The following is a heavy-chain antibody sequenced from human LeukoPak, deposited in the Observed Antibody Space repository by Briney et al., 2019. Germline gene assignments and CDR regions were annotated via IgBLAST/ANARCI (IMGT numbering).Heavy chain of an antibody. V-gene: IGHV4-39*01. Sequence: SETLSLTCTVSGGSISSRSYYWGWIRQPPGKGLEWIESIYYSGSTYYNPSLKSRVTISVDTSKNQFSLKLSSVTAADTAVYYCARLGIGITMVRGVKDPHFDYWGQGTLVTVSS. CDR1: GGSISSRSYY. CDR3: ARLGIGITMVRGVKDPHFDY. D-gene: IGHD3-10*01. J-gene: IGHJ4*02. CDR2: IYYSGST.